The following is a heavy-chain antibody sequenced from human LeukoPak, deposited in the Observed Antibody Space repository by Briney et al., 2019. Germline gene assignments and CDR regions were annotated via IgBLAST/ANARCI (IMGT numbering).Heavy chain of an antibody. Sequence: SETLSLTCAVSGGSISSSNWWSWVRQPPGKGLEWIGEIYHSGSTNYNPSLKSRVTISVDKSKNQFSLKLSSVTAADTAVYYCARYSGSHLSQNWFDPWGQGTLVTVSS. V-gene: IGHV4-4*02. CDR2: IYHSGST. J-gene: IGHJ5*02. CDR3: ARYSGSHLSQNWFDP. CDR1: GGSISSSNW. D-gene: IGHD1-26*01.